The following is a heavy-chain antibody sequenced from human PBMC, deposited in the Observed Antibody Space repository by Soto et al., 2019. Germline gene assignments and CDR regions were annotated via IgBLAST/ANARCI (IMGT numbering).Heavy chain of an antibody. CDR1: GGSISSSSYY. CDR3: ARRGHCSGGSCYLRTNFDY. V-gene: IGHV4-39*01. CDR2: IYYSGST. Sequence: QLQLQESGPGLVKPSETLSLTCTVSGGSISSSSYYWGWIRQPPGKGLEWIGSIYYSGSTYYNPSLKSRVTISVDTSKNQFSLKLSSVTAADTAVYYCARRGHCSGGSCYLRTNFDYWGQGTLVTVSS. J-gene: IGHJ4*02. D-gene: IGHD2-15*01.